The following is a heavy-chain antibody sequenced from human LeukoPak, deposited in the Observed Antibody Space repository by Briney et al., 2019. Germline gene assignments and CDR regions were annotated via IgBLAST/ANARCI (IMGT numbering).Heavy chain of an antibody. J-gene: IGHJ3*02. CDR1: GGSISSYY. CDR2: IYTSGST. D-gene: IGHD3-10*01. Sequence: SETLSLTCTVSGGSISSYYWSWIPHPAGRGLEWIGRIYTSGSTNYNPSLKSRVTMSVDTSKNHVSRKLSSVTAADTAVYYCARAAPGDDAFDIWGQGTMVTVSS. CDR3: ARAAPGDDAFDI. V-gene: IGHV4-4*07.